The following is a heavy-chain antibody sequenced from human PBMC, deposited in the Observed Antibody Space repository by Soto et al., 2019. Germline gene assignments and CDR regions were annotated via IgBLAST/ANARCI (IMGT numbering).Heavy chain of an antibody. J-gene: IGHJ3*02. CDR1: GYSFTSYW. V-gene: IGHV5-51*01. CDR3: ASDSHCDGGNCPMGGFDM. D-gene: IGHD2-15*01. CDR2: IYPGDSDT. Sequence: PGESLKISCKGSGYSFTSYWIGWVRQMPGKGLEWMGIIYPGDSDTRYSPSFQGQVTISADKSISTAYLQWSSLKPSDTAIYFCASDSHCDGGNCPMGGFDMWGQGTMVTVS.